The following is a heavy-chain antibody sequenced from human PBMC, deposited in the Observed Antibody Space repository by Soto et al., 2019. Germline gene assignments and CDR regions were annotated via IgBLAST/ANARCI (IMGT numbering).Heavy chain of an antibody. CDR1: GGSISSSSYY. D-gene: IGHD3-3*01. CDR3: ATVKNFWSGNYYYYMDV. J-gene: IGHJ6*03. Sequence: SETLSLTCTVSGGSISSSSYYWGWIRQPPGKGLEWIGSIYYSGSTYYNPSLKSRVTISVDTSKNQFSLKLSSVTAADTAVYYCATVKNFWSGNYYYYMDVWGKGTTVTVSS. CDR2: IYYSGST. V-gene: IGHV4-39*01.